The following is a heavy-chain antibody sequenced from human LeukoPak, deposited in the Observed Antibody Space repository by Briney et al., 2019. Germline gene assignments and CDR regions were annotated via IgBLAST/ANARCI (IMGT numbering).Heavy chain of an antibody. CDR3: AKRGCSNGVCYTDDI. D-gene: IGHD2-8*01. CDR1: GFTFSNCG. Sequence: GGSLRLSCAASGFTFSNCGMHWVRQAPGKGLEWVANIQQDGSEIFYVDSVRGRFTISRDNAKNSLYLQMNSLRAEDTAVYYCAKRGCSNGVCYTDDIWGQGTMVTVSS. CDR2: IQQDGSEI. V-gene: IGHV3-7*03. J-gene: IGHJ3*02.